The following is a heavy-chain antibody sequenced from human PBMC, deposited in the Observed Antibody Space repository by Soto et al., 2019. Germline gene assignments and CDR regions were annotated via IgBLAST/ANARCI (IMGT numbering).Heavy chain of an antibody. CDR3: AKRSSSSTFDF. V-gene: IGHV3-23*01. D-gene: IGHD6-6*01. J-gene: IGHJ4*02. Sequence: GGSLRLSCAASGFTFSSYAMSWVRQAPGKGLEWVSVISGSDDSTYYADSVKGRFTISRDNSKNTLYLQMNSLRAEDTAVYYCAKRSSSSTFDFCGQGTLVTLSS. CDR1: GFTFSSYA. CDR2: ISGSDDST.